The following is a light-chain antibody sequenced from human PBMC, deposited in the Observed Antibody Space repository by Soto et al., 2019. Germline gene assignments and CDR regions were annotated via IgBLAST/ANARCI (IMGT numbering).Light chain of an antibody. CDR1: SSDGGGYNY. CDR3: SSYAGSNNLV. Sequence: QSALTQPPSASGSPGKSVTISCTGTSSDGGGYNYVSWYQQHPGKAPKLMIYEVSKRPSGVPDRFSGSKSGNTASLTVSGLQSEDEADYYCSSYAGSNNLVFGGGTKLTVL. CDR2: EVS. V-gene: IGLV2-8*01. J-gene: IGLJ3*02.